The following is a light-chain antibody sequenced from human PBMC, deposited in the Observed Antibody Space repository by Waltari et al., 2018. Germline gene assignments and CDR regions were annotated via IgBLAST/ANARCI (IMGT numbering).Light chain of an antibody. CDR3: QKYDSLPAT. J-gene: IGKJ1*01. Sequence: IVLRQSPGTLSLSPGERATLSCRARPRVGKYLAWYQQKPGQAPRLLLYHASNRATGIPDRFSGSGSGTDFSLTISRLEPEDFAIYFCQKYDSLPATFGQGTKVEIK. CDR2: HAS. CDR1: PRVGKY. V-gene: IGKV3-20*01.